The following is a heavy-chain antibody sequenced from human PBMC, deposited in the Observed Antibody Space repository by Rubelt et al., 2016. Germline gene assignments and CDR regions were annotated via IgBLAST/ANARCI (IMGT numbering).Heavy chain of an antibody. Sequence: QVQLVQSGAEVKKPGSSVKVSCKASGGTFSSYAISWVRQAPGQGREWMGGIIAIFGTANYAQKCQGRVTITADESTSTAYMELSSLRSEDTAVYYCAREQQLVGGWFDPWGQGTLVTVSS. CDR1: GGTFSSYA. CDR3: AREQQLVGGWFDP. CDR2: IIAIFGTA. J-gene: IGHJ5*02. V-gene: IGHV1-69*01. D-gene: IGHD6-13*01.